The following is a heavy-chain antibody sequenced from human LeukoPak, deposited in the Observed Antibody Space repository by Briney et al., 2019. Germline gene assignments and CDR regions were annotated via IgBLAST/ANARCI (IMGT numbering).Heavy chain of an antibody. D-gene: IGHD3-10*01. CDR1: GFTVSSNY. J-gene: IGHJ6*03. CDR2: IYSGGST. CDR3: ARAGYYGSYYMDV. Sequence: PPGGSLRLSCAASGFTVSSNYMSWVRQAPGKGLEWVSVIYSGGSTYYEDSVKGRFTISRDNAKNSLYLQMNSLRAEDTAVYYCARAGYYGSYYMDVWGKGTTVTVSS. V-gene: IGHV3-66*01.